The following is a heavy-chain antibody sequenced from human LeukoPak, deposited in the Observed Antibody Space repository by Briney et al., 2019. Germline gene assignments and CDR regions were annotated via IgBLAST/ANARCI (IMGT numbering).Heavy chain of an antibody. CDR1: GGSISSSSYY. V-gene: IGHV4-39*01. CDR2: TYYSGST. J-gene: IGHJ4*02. CDR3: ARSLYDIWSGSSFDY. Sequence: PSETLSLTCTVSGGSISSSSYYWGWNRQPPGKGLEWIGSTYYSGSTYYNPSLKSRVTISVDTSKNQFSLKLSSVTAADTAVYYCARSLYDIWSGSSFDYWGQGTLVTVSS. D-gene: IGHD3-3*01.